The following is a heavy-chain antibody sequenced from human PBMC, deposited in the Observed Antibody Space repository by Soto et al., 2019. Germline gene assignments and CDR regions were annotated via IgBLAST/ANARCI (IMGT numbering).Heavy chain of an antibody. J-gene: IGHJ6*02. D-gene: IGHD1-26*01. Sequence: SPPLPLTCTVSGGSISSYYWSLKRQPAGKGLGWIGRIYTSGSTNYNPSLKSRVTMSVDTSKNQFSLKLSSVTAADTAVYYCAREYIVGATGYDSYYDMDVCGQGTTVT. CDR1: GGSISSYY. CDR3: AREYIVGATGYDSYYDMDV. CDR2: IYTSGST. V-gene: IGHV4-4*07.